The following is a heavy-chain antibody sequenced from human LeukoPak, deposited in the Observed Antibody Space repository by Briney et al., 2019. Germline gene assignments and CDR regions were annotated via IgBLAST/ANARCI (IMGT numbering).Heavy chain of an antibody. D-gene: IGHD3-22*01. CDR1: GFTFSSYA. Sequence: GGSLTLSCAASGFTFSSYAMSWVRQAPGKGLEWVSAISGCGGSTYYADSVKGRFTISRDNSKNTLYLQMNSLRAEDTAVYYCAKDLARRAIVVVITRGFDYWGQGTLVTVSS. CDR3: AKDLARRAIVVVITRGFDY. J-gene: IGHJ4*02. V-gene: IGHV3-23*01. CDR2: ISGCGGST.